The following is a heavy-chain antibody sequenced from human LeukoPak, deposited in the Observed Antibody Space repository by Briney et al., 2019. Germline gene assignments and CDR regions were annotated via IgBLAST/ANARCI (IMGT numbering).Heavy chain of an antibody. V-gene: IGHV3-9*01. J-gene: IGHJ6*02. CDR3: AKGNRDSSGFYYYYGMDV. Sequence: SLRLSCAASGFTFDDYAMFWVRQAPGKGLEWVSGISWNSKNIGYAASVKGRFTISRDNAKNSLYLQMNCLRAEDTAFYYCAKGNRDSSGFYYYYGMDVWGQGTTVTVSS. CDR2: ISWNSKNI. D-gene: IGHD3-22*01. CDR1: GFTFDDYA.